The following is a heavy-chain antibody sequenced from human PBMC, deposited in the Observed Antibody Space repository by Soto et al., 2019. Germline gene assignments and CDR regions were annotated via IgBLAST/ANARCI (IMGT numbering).Heavy chain of an antibody. Sequence: PGGSLRLFCAASGFTFSSYAMSWVRQAPGKGLEWVSAISGSGGSTYYADSVKGRFTISRDNSKNTLYLQMNSLRAEDTAVYYCAKKWDRWLARNYFDYWGQGTLVTVSS. CDR2: ISGSGGST. CDR3: AKKWDRWLARNYFDY. D-gene: IGHD6-19*01. CDR1: GFTFSSYA. V-gene: IGHV3-23*01. J-gene: IGHJ4*02.